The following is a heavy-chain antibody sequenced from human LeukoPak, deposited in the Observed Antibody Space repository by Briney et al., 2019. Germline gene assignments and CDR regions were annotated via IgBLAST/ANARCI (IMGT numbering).Heavy chain of an antibody. J-gene: IGHJ3*02. CDR2: FDPEDGET. D-gene: IGHD3-9*01. CDR1: GYTLTESD. Sequence: GASVKVSCKVSGYTLTESDRNWVRQAPGKGLEWMGGFDPEDGETIYAQKFQGRVTMTEDTSTDTAYMELSSLRSEDTAVHYCDTEDRLSFDPMAIHISGRETMVTVSS. CDR3: DTEDRLSFDPMAIHI. V-gene: IGHV1-24*01.